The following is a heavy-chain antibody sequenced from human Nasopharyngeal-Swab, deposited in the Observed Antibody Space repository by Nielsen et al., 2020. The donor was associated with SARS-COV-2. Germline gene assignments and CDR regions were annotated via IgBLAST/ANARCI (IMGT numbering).Heavy chain of an antibody. Sequence: GGSLRLSCAASGFTFSSYWMHWVRHAPGKGLVWVSRINSDGSSTSYADSVKGRFTISRDNAKNTLYLQMNSLRAEDTAVYYCARPSVGEEVGYWGQGTLDTVSS. CDR1: GFTFSSYW. D-gene: IGHD3-10*01. V-gene: IGHV3-74*01. CDR3: ARPSVGEEVGY. CDR2: INSDGSST. J-gene: IGHJ4*02.